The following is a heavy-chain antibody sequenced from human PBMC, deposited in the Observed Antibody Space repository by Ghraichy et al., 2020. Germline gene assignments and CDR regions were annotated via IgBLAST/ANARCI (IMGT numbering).Heavy chain of an antibody. J-gene: IGHJ4*02. CDR1: GFTISSNS. Sequence: GGSLRLSFAASGFTISSNSMYWFSQAPGRELVWVSYIGGTTTTIYYADSVKGRFTISRDNAKNSLYLQMNSLRDEDTAVYYCARDLVLSGTLWHWGQGTLVTVSS. CDR3: ARDLVLSGTLWH. CDR2: IGGTTTTI. D-gene: IGHD1-20*01. V-gene: IGHV3-48*02.